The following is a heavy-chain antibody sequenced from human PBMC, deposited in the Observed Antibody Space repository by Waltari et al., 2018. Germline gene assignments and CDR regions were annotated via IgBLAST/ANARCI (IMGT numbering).Heavy chain of an antibody. J-gene: IGHJ3*02. CDR2: IDYSGST. D-gene: IGHD3-3*01. CDR3: ATVPPFGVVIIPVGGSGAFDI. Sequence: QLQLQESGPGLVKPSETLSLTCTVSGGSISRSSYYWGWIRQPPGKGLGWIGGIDYSGSTYYSPSLKSRVAITADTSTDTAYMELSSLRSEDTAVYYCATVPPFGVVIIPVGGSGAFDIWGQGTMVTVSS. CDR1: GGSISRSSYY. V-gene: IGHV4-39*07.